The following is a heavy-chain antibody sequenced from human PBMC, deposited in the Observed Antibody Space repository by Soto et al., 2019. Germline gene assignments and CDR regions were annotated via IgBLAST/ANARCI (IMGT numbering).Heavy chain of an antibody. CDR1: GFISSSYW. CDR3: ARGVNGYYYVDY. CDR2: INRDGSRT. D-gene: IGHD2-8*01. V-gene: IGHV3-74*01. J-gene: IGHJ4*02. Sequence: EVQLVESGGNVLQPGGSLRLSCAASGFISSSYWMHWVRQAPGKGLVWVSRINRDGSRTDYADSVKGRFAGSRDNAKNTVLLQMNSLRADDTAVYYCARGVNGYYYVDYWGQGPLVTVSS.